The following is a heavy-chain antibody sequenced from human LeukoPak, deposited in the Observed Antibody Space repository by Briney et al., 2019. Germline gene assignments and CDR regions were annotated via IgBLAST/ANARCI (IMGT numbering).Heavy chain of an antibody. CDR3: ANWGDERYCTNGVCRETFDI. Sequence: GGSLRLSCAASGFTFSSYAMSWVRQAPGKGLEWVSAISGSGGSTYYADSVKGRFTISRDNSKNTLYLQMNSLRAEDTAVYYCANWGDERYCTNGVCRETFDIWGQGTMVTVSS. D-gene: IGHD2-8*01. V-gene: IGHV3-23*01. CDR1: GFTFSSYA. CDR2: ISGSGGST. J-gene: IGHJ3*02.